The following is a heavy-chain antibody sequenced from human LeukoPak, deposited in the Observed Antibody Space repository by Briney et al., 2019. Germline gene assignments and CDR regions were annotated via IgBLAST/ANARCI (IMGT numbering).Heavy chain of an antibody. J-gene: IGHJ4*02. CDR1: GFTFSSYG. Sequence: PGGSLRLSCAASGFTFSSYGMHWVRQAPGKGLEWVAVISYDGSNKYYADSVKGRFTISRDNSKNTLYLQMNSLRAEDTAVYYCAKDNGKYQLLYYFDYWGQGTLVTVSS. CDR3: AKDNGKYQLLYYFDY. CDR2: ISYDGSNK. D-gene: IGHD2-2*01. V-gene: IGHV3-30*18.